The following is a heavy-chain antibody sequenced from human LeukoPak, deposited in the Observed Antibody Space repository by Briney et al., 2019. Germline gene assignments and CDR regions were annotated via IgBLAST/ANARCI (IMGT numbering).Heavy chain of an antibody. CDR3: ARGADVLLWFGESPWGYTYDY. Sequence: GGSLRLSCAASGFTFSSYEMNWVRQAPGKGLGWVSYISSSGSTIYYADSVKGRFTISRDNAKNSLYLQMNSLRAEDTAVYYCARGADVLLWFGESPWGYTYDYWGQGTLVTVSS. CDR2: ISSSGSTI. J-gene: IGHJ4*02. V-gene: IGHV3-48*03. D-gene: IGHD3-10*01. CDR1: GFTFSSYE.